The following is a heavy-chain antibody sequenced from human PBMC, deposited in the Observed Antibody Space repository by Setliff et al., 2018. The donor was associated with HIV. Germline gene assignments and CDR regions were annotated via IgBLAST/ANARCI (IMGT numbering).Heavy chain of an antibody. CDR1: GGSISSYY. CDR3: VRTNYYYYYMDV. V-gene: IGHV4-59*06. CDR2: IFYKGST. J-gene: IGHJ6*03. Sequence: SETLSLTCTVSGGSISSYYWSWIRQPPGKGLEWIGYIFYKGSTFYNPSLKSRVSISVLRSTDQFFLRLNSVTAADTAVYYCVRTNYYYYYMDVWGKGTTVTVSS.